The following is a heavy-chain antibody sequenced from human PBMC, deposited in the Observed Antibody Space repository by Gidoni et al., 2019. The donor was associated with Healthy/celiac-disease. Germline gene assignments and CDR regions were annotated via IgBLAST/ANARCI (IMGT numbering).Heavy chain of an antibody. V-gene: IGHV4-4*02. CDR2: IYHSGST. J-gene: IGHJ2*01. CDR1: GGSISSSNW. Sequence: QVQLQESGPGLVKPSGTLSLTCAVSGGSISSSNWWSWVRQPPGKGLEWIGEIYHSGSTNYNPSLKSRVTISVDKSKNQFSLKLSSVTAADTAVYYCATIDVGSSSDWYFDLWGRGTLVTVSS. D-gene: IGHD6-13*01. CDR3: ATIDVGSSSDWYFDL.